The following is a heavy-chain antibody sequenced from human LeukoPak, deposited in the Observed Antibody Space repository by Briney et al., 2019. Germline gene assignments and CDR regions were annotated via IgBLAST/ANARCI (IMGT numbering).Heavy chain of an antibody. CDR1: GFMFDDYA. CDR3: TRGDYDSSGYTGGFDY. D-gene: IGHD3-22*01. Sequence: GGSLRLSCAAPGFMFDDYAMHWVRQAPGKGLEWVPGISWNSGSIGYADSVKGRFTISRDNAKNSLYLQMNSLRAEDMALYYCTRGDYDSSGYTGGFDYWGQGTLVTVSS. CDR2: ISWNSGSI. V-gene: IGHV3-9*03. J-gene: IGHJ4*02.